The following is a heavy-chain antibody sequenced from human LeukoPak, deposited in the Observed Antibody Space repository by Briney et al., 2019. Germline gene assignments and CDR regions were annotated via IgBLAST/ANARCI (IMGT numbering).Heavy chain of an antibody. D-gene: IGHD4-17*01. J-gene: IGHJ4*02. CDR3: ARDRYGGIIDY. V-gene: IGHV4-4*07. CDR1: GGSISRYY. Sequence: SETLSLTCTVSGGSISRYYWSWIRQSAGKGLEWIGRIYSSGSTNYNPSLKSRVTMSVDTSMNRFSLKLSSVTAADTAVYFCARDRYGGIIDYWGQGTLVTVSS. CDR2: IYSSGST.